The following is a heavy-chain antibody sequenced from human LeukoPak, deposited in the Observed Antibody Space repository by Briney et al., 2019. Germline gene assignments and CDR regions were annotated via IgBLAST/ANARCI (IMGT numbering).Heavy chain of an antibody. Sequence: GGSLRLSCAASGFTFSSYAMSWVRQAPGKGLEWVAVISYDGSNKYYADSVKGRFTISRDNSKNTLYLQMNSLRAEDTAVYYCARDYGDYDYWGQGTLVTVSS. CDR3: ARDYGDYDY. J-gene: IGHJ4*02. CDR2: ISYDGSNK. V-gene: IGHV3-30-3*01. CDR1: GFTFSSYA. D-gene: IGHD4-17*01.